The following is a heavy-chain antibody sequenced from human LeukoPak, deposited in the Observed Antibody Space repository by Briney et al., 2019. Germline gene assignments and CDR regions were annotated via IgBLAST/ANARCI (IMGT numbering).Heavy chain of an antibody. CDR3: ASRVQTSGSYSLAAWYFDL. Sequence: SETLSLTCTVSDGSISSYHWSWIRQPPGKGLEWIGYIYYSGSTNYNPSLKSRVTISVDTSKNQFSLKLSSVTAADTAVYFCASRVQTSGSYSLAAWYFDLWGRGTLVTVSS. D-gene: IGHD1-26*01. J-gene: IGHJ2*01. CDR2: IYYSGST. V-gene: IGHV4-59*08. CDR1: DGSISSYH.